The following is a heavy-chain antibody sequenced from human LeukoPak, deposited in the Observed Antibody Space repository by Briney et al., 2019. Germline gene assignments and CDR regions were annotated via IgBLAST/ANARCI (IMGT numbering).Heavy chain of an antibody. D-gene: IGHD6-6*01. CDR2: ISYDGSNK. Sequence: GGSLRLSCAASGFTFSSYAMHWVRQAPGKGLEGVAVISYDGSNKYYADSVKGRFTISRDNSKNTLYLQMNSLRAEDTAVYYCARVIAARPYNYFDYWGQGTLVTVSS. CDR1: GFTFSSYA. J-gene: IGHJ4*02. CDR3: ARVIAARPYNYFDY. V-gene: IGHV3-30-3*01.